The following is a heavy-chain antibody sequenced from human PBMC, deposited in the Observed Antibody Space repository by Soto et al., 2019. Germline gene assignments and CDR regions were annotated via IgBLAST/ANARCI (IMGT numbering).Heavy chain of an antibody. CDR1: GYTFSSYG. CDR2: ISAYNGNT. CDR3: AREPYYCDSGGPHDYYYGMDV. V-gene: IGHV1-18*04. Sequence: ASVKVSCKASGYTFSSYGISWVRQAPGQGREWMGWISAYNGNTNYAQKLQGRVTVTTDTSTSTAYMELRSLRSDDTAVYYCAREPYYCDSGGPHDYYYGMDVWGQGXTVTVSS. J-gene: IGHJ6*02. D-gene: IGHD3-22*01.